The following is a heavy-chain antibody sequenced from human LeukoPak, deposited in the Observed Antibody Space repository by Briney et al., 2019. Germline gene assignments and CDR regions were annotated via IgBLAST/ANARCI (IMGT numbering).Heavy chain of an antibody. V-gene: IGHV1-46*01. CDR1: GYTFTSYF. D-gene: IGHD3-22*01. CDR2: INPNGGST. J-gene: IGHJ5*01. CDR3: ARVTMMRFDS. Sequence: ASVKVSCKASGYTFTSYFLHWVRQAPGQGLEWMGIINPNGGSTSYAQKFQGRVTMTRDTSTSTVYMDLSSLRSEDTAVYYCARVTMMRFDSWGQGTLVTVSS.